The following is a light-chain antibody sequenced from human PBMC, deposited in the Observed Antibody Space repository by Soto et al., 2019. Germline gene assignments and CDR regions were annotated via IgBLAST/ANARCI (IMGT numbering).Light chain of an antibody. Sequence: QSALTQPRSLSGSPGQSVTISCTGTSSDVGGYNYVSWYQQYPGKVPKLMIYDVTKRPSGVPDRFSGSKSGNTASLTISGLQAEDEADYYCCSYAGSYKGVFGGGTKLTVL. CDR3: CSYAGSYKGV. V-gene: IGLV2-11*01. CDR2: DVT. CDR1: SSDVGGYNY. J-gene: IGLJ3*02.